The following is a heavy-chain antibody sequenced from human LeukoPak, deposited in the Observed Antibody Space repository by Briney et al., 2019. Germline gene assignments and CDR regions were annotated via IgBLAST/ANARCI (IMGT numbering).Heavy chain of an antibody. D-gene: IGHD4-17*01. J-gene: IGHJ4*02. Sequence: PSETLSLTCAVYGGSFSGYYWSWIRQAPGKGLEWGANIKQDGSEKYYVDSVKGRFTISRDNAKNSLYLQMNSLRAEDTAVYYCAREGSYGDWGQGFDYWGQGTLVTVSS. CDR1: GGSFSGYY. CDR3: AREGSYGDWGQGFDY. V-gene: IGHV3-7*01. CDR2: IKQDGSEK.